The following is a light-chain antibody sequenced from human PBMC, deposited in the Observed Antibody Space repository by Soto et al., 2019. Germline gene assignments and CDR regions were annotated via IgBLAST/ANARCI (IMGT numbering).Light chain of an antibody. CDR2: MAS. V-gene: IGKV1-5*03. CDR1: QSIGVW. CDR3: QQYNVYPKV. Sequence: DLQMTQSPSTLSASVGDRVTITCRASQSIGVWLAWYQQKPGKVPRLLIYMASTLESGVPSRFSGSISGTEFTLTISSLQPDDFATYYCQQYNVYPKVFGQGTKVEIK. J-gene: IGKJ1*01.